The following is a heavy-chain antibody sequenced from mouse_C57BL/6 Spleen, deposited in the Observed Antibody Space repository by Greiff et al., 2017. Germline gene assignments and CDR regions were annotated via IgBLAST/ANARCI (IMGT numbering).Heavy chain of an antibody. CDR1: GFTFSNYW. CDR3: TRNYDYYAMDY. D-gene: IGHD2-1*01. CDR2: IRLKSDNYAT. Sequence: EVHLVESGGGLVQPGGSMKLSCVASGFTFSNYWMNWVRQSPEKGLEWVAQIRLKSDNYATHYAESVKGRFTISRDDSKSSVYLQMNNLRAEDTGIYYCTRNYDYYAMDYWGQGTSVTVSS. J-gene: IGHJ4*01. V-gene: IGHV6-3*01.